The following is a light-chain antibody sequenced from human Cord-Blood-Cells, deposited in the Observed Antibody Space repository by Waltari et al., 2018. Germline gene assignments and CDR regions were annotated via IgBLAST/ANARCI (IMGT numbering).Light chain of an antibody. J-gene: IGLJ3*02. Sequence: SYELTQPPSVSVSPGQTASITCSGDKLGDKYACWYQQNPGQSPVLVIYQDSKRPSGIPERFSGSNSGNTATLTISGTQAMDEADYYCQAWDSSMGVFGGGTKLTVL. CDR3: QAWDSSMGV. CDR2: QDS. CDR1: KLGDKY. V-gene: IGLV3-1*01.